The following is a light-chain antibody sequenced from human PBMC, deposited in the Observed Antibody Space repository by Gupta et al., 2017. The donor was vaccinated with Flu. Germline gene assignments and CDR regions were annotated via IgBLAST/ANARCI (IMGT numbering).Light chain of an antibody. CDR3: AAWDDNLKGYV. J-gene: IGLJ1*01. Sequence: QSVLTQPPSASGTPGQRVSMSCSGNYSNIGRNTVNWSQQLPATAPKLLIYSDNQRTSGVPDRFSGSKSGTSASLPTSGLQAEDEADYYCAAWDDNLKGYVFGSGTRVSVL. CDR1: YSNIGRNT. CDR2: SDN. V-gene: IGLV1-44*01.